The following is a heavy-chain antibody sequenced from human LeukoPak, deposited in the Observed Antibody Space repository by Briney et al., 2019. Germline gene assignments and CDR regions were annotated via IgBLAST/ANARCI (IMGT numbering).Heavy chain of an antibody. J-gene: IGHJ4*02. CDR1: VFTFTTYA. D-gene: IGHD6-6*01. CDR3: AKAISSPTFYFDY. Sequence: GGSLRLSCTASVFTFTTYAMNWVRQAPGKGLEWVSVISGSGGTTYYADSVKGRFTISRDNSKNTLYLQMNSLRAEDTAVYHCAKAISSPTFYFDYWGQGTLVTVSS. CDR2: ISGSGGTT. V-gene: IGHV3-23*01.